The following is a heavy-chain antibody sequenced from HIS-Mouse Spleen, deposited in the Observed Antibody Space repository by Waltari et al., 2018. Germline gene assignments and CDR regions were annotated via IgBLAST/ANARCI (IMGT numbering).Heavy chain of an antibody. CDR2: MSLNRGAI. Sequence: EVQLVESGGGLVQPGRCLILSYAASGFTFDDYAMHWVRQAPGRGLEWVSGMSLNRGAIGVADSGKGQFTISGDNAKNTLYLQMNSLRAEETALYYCAKEGGGYSYGYEGFDYWGQGTLVTVSS. CDR1: GFTFDDYA. D-gene: IGHD5-18*01. V-gene: IGHV3-9*01. J-gene: IGHJ4*02. CDR3: AKEGGGYSYGYEGFDY.